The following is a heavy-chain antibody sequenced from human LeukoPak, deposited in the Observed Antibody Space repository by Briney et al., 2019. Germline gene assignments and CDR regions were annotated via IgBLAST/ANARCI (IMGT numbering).Heavy chain of an antibody. J-gene: IGHJ5*02. CDR2: IIPIFGTA. CDR1: GGTFSSYA. D-gene: IGHD2-2*01. Sequence: SVKVSCKASGGTFSSYAISWVRQAPGQGLEWMGGIIPIFGTANYAQKFQGRVTITADKSTGTAYMELSSLRSEDTAVYYCARVYCSSTSCYETRFDPWGQGTLVTVSS. CDR3: ARVYCSSTSCYETRFDP. V-gene: IGHV1-69*06.